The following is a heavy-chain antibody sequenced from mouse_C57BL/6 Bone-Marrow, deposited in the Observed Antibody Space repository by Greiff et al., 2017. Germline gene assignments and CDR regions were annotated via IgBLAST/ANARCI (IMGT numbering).Heavy chain of an antibody. CDR2: IDPSDSYT. CDR1: GYTFTSYW. Sequence: QVQLQQPGAELVMPGASVKLSCKASGYTFTSYWIGEIDPSDSYTNYNQKFKGKSTLTVDKSSSTAYMQLSSLTSEDSAVYYCARRGPAWFAYWGQGTLVTVSA. V-gene: IGHV1-69*01. J-gene: IGHJ3*01. CDR3: ARRGPAWFAY.